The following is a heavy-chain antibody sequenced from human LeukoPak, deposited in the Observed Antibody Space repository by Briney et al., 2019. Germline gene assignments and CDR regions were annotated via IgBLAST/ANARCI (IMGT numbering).Heavy chain of an antibody. CDR1: GFIFSNYA. D-gene: IGHD3-22*01. CDR3: AKERSILVLTSFDY. Sequence: PGGSLRLSCAASGFIFSNYAMTWVRQAPEKGLEWVSVIGGSGGSTYYADSVKGRFTISRDNSKNTLYLQMNSLRAEDTAIYFCAKERSILVLTSFDYWGQGTLVTVSS. J-gene: IGHJ4*02. V-gene: IGHV3-23*01. CDR2: IGGSGGST.